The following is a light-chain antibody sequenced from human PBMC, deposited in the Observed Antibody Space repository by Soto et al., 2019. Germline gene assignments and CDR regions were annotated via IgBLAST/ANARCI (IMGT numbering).Light chain of an antibody. J-gene: IGLJ2*01. Sequence: QSVLTQPPSVSGGPGQRVTISCTGSSFNIGAGYDVHWYQQLPGTAPKLLIYGNSNRPSGVPDRFSGSKSGTSASLAITGLQAEDEADYYCQSYDSSLSGSVVFGGGTKVTVL. CDR1: SFNIGAGYD. V-gene: IGLV1-40*01. CDR3: QSYDSSLSGSVV. CDR2: GNS.